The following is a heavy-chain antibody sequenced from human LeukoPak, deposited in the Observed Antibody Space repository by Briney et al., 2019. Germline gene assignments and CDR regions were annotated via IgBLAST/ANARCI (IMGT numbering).Heavy chain of an antibody. CDR1: GGSFSGYY. D-gene: IGHD3-10*01. V-gene: IGHV4-34*01. J-gene: IGHJ5*02. CDR3: ARGRITMVRGVTRGNWFDP. CDR2: INHSGST. Sequence: PSETLSLTCAVYGGSFSGYYWSWIRQPPGKGLEWIGEINHSGSTNYNPSLKSRVTISVDTSKNQFSPKPSSVTAADTAVYYCARGRITMVRGVTRGNWFDPWGQGTLVTVSS.